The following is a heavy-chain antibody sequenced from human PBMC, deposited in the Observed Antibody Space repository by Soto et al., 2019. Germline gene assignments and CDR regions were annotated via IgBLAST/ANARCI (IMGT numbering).Heavy chain of an antibody. CDR1: GYTFTSYG. Sequence: SVKVSCKASGYTFTSYGISWVRQAPGQGLEWMGWISAYNGNTNYAQKFQGRVTMTSDTSTTTVYMELSSLRSEDTAVYYCARDSTLAYWGQGTLVTVSS. CDR3: ARDSTLAY. V-gene: IGHV1-18*04. CDR2: ISAYNGNT. J-gene: IGHJ4*02.